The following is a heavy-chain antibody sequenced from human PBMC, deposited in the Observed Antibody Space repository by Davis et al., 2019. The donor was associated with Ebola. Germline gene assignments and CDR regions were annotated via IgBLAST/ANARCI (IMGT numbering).Heavy chain of an antibody. V-gene: IGHV3-21*04. CDR1: GFTVSSNY. J-gene: IGHJ6*04. CDR2: ITPGTDSI. Sequence: GGSLRLSCAASGFTVSSNYMSWVRQAPGKGLEWVSSITPGTDSIYYADSVKGRFTISRDNAKSSLYLQMNSLRGEDTAVYYCAKSGLSFGVVKYHYGMDVWGKGTTVTVSS. D-gene: IGHD3-3*01. CDR3: AKSGLSFGVVKYHYGMDV.